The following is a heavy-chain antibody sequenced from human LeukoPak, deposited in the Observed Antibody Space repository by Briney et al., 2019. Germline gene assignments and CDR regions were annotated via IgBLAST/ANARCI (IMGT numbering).Heavy chain of an antibody. CDR2: MNPNSGNT. J-gene: IGHJ5*02. CDR1: GYTFTSYD. D-gene: IGHD2-2*01. V-gene: IGHV1-8*01. Sequence: ASVKVSCKASGYTFTSYDINWVRQATGQGLEWMGWMNPNSGNTGYAQKFQGRVTMTRNTSISTAYMELSSLRSEDTAVHYCARGESTGYCSSTSCYRGFDPWGQGTLVTVSS. CDR3: ARGESTGYCSSTSCYRGFDP.